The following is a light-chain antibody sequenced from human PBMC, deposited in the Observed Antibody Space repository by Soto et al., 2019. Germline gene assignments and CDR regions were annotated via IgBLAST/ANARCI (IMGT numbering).Light chain of an antibody. V-gene: IGKV3-15*01. CDR2: GAS. J-gene: IGKJ4*01. Sequence: EIVMTQSPATLSVSPGERATLSCRASQSLNGNLAWYQQKPGQGPRLLIYGASTRATGIPARLSGSGSGTEFTLTISSLQSEDFAVYHCQQYNKWPLTFGGGTKVEIK. CDR1: QSLNGN. CDR3: QQYNKWPLT.